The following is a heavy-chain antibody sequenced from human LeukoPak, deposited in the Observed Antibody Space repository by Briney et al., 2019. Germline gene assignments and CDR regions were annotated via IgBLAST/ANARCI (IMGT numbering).Heavy chain of an antibody. CDR2: IYYSGST. Sequence: KPSETLSLTCTVSGGSVSSGSYYWSWIRQPPGKGLEWIGYIYYSGSTNYNPSLKSRVTISLDTSKNQFSLKLSSMTAADTAVYYCARGVAVAGIDYWAREPWSPSPQ. CDR1: GGSVSSGSYY. CDR3: ARGVAVAGIDY. D-gene: IGHD6-19*01. V-gene: IGHV4-61*01. J-gene: IGHJ4*02.